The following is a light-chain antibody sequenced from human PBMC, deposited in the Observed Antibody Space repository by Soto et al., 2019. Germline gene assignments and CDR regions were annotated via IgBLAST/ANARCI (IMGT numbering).Light chain of an antibody. CDR2: AAS. CDR3: QQSYTRT. V-gene: IGKV1-39*01. Sequence: DIQLTQSPSSLSASVGDRVSISCRASQSISNYLNWYQQKPGKAPKVLIFAASELQSGVPSRFSGSGSGTDFTLTISSLQPDAFATYYCQQSYTRTFGQGTRVEL. CDR1: QSISNY. J-gene: IGKJ1*01.